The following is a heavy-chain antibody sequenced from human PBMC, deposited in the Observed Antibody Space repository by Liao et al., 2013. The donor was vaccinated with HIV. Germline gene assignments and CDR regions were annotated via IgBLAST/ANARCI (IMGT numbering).Heavy chain of an antibody. J-gene: IGHJ4*02. CDR2: VAASGST. V-gene: IGHV4-61*02. CDR3: ARDQKGYYDSSGYYPLFDY. Sequence: QVQLQESGPGLVKPSQTLSLTCTVSGGAISSGSYYWHWIRLPAERGLEWLGRVAASGSTTYNPSFRTRVTISVDTSKNQFSLRLSSVTAADTAVYYCARDQKGYYDSSGYYPLFDYWGQGTLVTVSS. CDR1: GGAISSGSYY. D-gene: IGHD3-22*01.